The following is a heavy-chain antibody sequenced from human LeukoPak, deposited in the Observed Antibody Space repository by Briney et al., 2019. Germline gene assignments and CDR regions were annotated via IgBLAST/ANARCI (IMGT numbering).Heavy chain of an antibody. Sequence: GGSLRLSCAASGFTFSSYDMTWVRQAPGRGLEWVSSIRPSGDNTYYGDSVKGCFTISRDNSKNTVYLQMNNMRVDDTAVYYCARVAGSHWFDPWGQGTLVTVSS. V-gene: IGHV3-23*01. CDR1: GFTFSSYD. CDR2: IRPSGDNT. CDR3: ARVAGSHWFDP. D-gene: IGHD6-19*01. J-gene: IGHJ5*02.